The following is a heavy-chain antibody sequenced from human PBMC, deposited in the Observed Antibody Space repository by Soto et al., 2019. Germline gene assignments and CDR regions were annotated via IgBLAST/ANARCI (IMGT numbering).Heavy chain of an antibody. CDR3: ASGVIGYWSSTGCFEGLYGMDV. Sequence: QVQLQESGPGLVKPSQTLSLTCTVSGGSISSGDYYWSWIRQPPGKGLEWIGYIYYSGSTYYTPSLTSRVTISVDTSKNLFSRQLSSVTAADTAVYYCASGVIGYWSSTGCFEGLYGMDVWGQGTTVTVSS. CDR1: GGSISSGDYY. D-gene: IGHD2-2*01. V-gene: IGHV4-30-4*01. J-gene: IGHJ6*02. CDR2: IYYSGST.